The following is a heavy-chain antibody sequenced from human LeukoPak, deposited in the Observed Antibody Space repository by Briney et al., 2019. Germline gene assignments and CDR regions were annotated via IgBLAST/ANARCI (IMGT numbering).Heavy chain of an antibody. CDR1: GFTVSSNY. CDR2: IYSDENT. V-gene: IGHV3-53*01. J-gene: IGHJ4*02. D-gene: IGHD1-14*01. Sequence: RGSLRLSCAGSGFTVSSNYMNWVRQAPGKGLEWVASIYSDENTYYADSVKGRFTISRDNSRNTVYLQMNRLRAEDTAVYFCARGGKTRAPHYWGQGTLVTVSS. CDR3: ARGGKTRAPHY.